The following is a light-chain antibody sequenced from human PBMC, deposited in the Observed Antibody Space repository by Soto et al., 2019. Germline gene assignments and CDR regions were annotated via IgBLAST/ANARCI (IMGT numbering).Light chain of an antibody. CDR3: QHYNSYSEA. CDR1: QTISSW. CDR2: KAS. J-gene: IGKJ1*01. Sequence: DIQMTQSPSTLSGSVGDRVTITSGASQTISSWLAWYQQKPGKAPKLLIYKASTLKSGVPSRFSGSGSGTEFTLTISSLQPDDFATYYCQHYNSYSEAFGQGTKVDI. V-gene: IGKV1-5*03.